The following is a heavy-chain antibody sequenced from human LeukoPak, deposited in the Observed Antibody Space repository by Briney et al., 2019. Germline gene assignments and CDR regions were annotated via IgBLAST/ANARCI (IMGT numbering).Heavy chain of an antibody. Sequence: PGGSLRLSCAASGFTFSDYNMNWLRQAPGKGLEWISYIISSGSATYYADSVKGRFTISRDNAKNSLYLQMNSLRVEDTAVYYCARDGDTTSKVDYWDQGTLVTVSS. J-gene: IGHJ4*02. CDR3: ARDGDTTSKVDY. V-gene: IGHV3-11*01. CDR2: IISSGSAT. CDR1: GFTFSDYN. D-gene: IGHD5-18*01.